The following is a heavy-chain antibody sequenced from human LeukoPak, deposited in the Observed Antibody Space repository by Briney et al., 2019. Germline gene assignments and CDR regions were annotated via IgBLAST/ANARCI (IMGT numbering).Heavy chain of an antibody. CDR3: ARDLGYSGFDWAP. V-gene: IGHV4-59*12. CDR2: THYTGST. CDR1: DGSISGYY. D-gene: IGHD5-12*01. Sequence: SETLSLTCTVSDGSISGYYWTWIRQPPGKGLEWIGFTHYTGSTSYSPSLNSRVTISVDMSKNPFSLNLTSVTAADAAVYYCARDLGYSGFDWAPWGQGTLVTVSS. J-gene: IGHJ5*02.